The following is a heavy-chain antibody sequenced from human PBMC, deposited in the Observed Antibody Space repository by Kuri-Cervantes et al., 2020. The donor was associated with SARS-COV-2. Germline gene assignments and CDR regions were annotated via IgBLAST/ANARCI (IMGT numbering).Heavy chain of an antibody. J-gene: IGHJ5*02. CDR3: ARASCSSTSCYGWFDP. CDR1: GFTFSSYW. D-gene: IGHD2-2*01. Sequence: ESLKISCAASGFTFSSYWMSWVRQAPGKGLEWIGYIYHSGSTYYNPSLKSRVTISVDRSKNQFSLKLSSVTAADTAVYYCARASCSSTSCYGWFDPWGQGTLVTVSS. CDR2: IYHSGST. V-gene: IGHV4/OR15-8*01.